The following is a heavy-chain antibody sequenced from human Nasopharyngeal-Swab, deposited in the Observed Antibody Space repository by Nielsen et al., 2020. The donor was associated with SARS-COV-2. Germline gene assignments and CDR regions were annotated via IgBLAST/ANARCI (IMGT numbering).Heavy chain of an antibody. CDR1: GFTFSSYS. D-gene: IGHD6-19*01. CDR2: ISSSSSCI. CDR3: ARDTIAVAENWFDP. Sequence: GESLKISCAASGFTFSSYSMNWVRQAPGKGLEWVSSISSSSSCIYYADSVKGRFTISRDNAKNSLYLQMNSLRAEDTAVYYCARDTIAVAENWFDPWGQGTLVTVSS. V-gene: IGHV3-21*01. J-gene: IGHJ5*02.